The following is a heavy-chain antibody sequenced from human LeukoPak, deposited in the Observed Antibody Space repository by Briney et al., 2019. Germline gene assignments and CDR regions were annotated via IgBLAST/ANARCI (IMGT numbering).Heavy chain of an antibody. J-gene: IGHJ4*02. Sequence: SETLSLTCTVSGGSISSGGYYWSWIRQHPGKGLEWIGYIYYSGSTYYNPSLNSRVNISVETSETQFSLHLSSVTAADTAVYHCARLVSAYYYGFDFWGQGILVTVSS. D-gene: IGHD3-22*01. CDR3: ARLVSAYYYGFDF. CDR2: IYYSGST. V-gene: IGHV4-31*03. CDR1: GGSISSGGYY.